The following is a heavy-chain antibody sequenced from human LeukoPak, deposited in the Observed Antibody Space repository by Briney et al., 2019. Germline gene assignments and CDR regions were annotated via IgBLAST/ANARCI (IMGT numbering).Heavy chain of an antibody. Sequence: GGSLRLSCAASGFTFSIYSMNWVRQAPGKGLEWVSYVSNSSSTIYYADSVKGRFTISRDNAKNSLYLQMNSLRAEDTAVYYCARARGPAAGPFDYWGQGTLVTVSS. CDR3: ARARGPAAGPFDY. V-gene: IGHV3-48*01. CDR2: VSNSSSTI. D-gene: IGHD6-13*01. CDR1: GFTFSIYS. J-gene: IGHJ4*02.